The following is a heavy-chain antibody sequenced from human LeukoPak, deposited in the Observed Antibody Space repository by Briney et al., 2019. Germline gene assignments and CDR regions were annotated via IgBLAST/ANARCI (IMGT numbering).Heavy chain of an antibody. CDR3: ASIAVAGTGNYFDY. D-gene: IGHD6-19*01. Sequence: PGGSLRLSCAASGFTVSSNYMSWVRQAPGKGLEWVSVIYSGGSTYYADSVKGRFTISRDNSKNTLYLQMNSLRAEDTAVYYCASIAVAGTGNYFDYWGQGTLVTVSS. CDR1: GFTVSSNY. CDR2: IYSGGST. V-gene: IGHV3-66*01. J-gene: IGHJ4*02.